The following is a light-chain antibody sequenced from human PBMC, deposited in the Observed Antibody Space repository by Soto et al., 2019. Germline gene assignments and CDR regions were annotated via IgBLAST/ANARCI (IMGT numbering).Light chain of an antibody. CDR1: SSDVGGYNY. J-gene: IGLJ2*01. CDR3: SSYSGSYNLV. V-gene: IGLV2-8*01. CDR2: EVS. Sequence: QSVLTQPPSASGSPGQSVTISCTGTSSDVGGYNYVSWYQQHPGKAPQLMIYEVSKRPSGVPDRVSGSKSGTTASLTDSGLQAEDEADYYFSSYSGSYNLVFGGGTKLTVL.